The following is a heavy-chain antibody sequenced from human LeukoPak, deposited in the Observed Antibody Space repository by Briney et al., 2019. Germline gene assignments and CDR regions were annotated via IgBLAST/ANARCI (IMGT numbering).Heavy chain of an antibody. CDR2: ISSSSSYI. V-gene: IGHV3-21*01. CDR1: GFTFSSYS. J-gene: IGHJ5*02. Sequence: GGSLRLSCAASGFTFSSYSMNWVRQAPGKGLEWXSSISSSSSYIYYADSVKGRFTISRDNAKNSLYLQMNSLRAEDTAVYYCASSVKGQLVHWFDPWGQGTLVTVSS. CDR3: ASSVKGQLVHWFDP. D-gene: IGHD6-6*01.